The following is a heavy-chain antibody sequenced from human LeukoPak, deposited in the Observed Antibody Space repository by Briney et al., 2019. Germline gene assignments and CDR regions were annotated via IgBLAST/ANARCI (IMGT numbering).Heavy chain of an antibody. CDR1: GXXXXXXN. CDR3: AIDAFDI. CDR2: INSDGSST. V-gene: IGHV3-74*01. Sequence: GGSLRLSCAXXGXXXXXXNXXXXXXAXGXXLVWVXRINSDGSSTSYADSXKGRFTISRDNSKNTLYLQMNSXRDEDTAMYYCAIDAFDIWGQGTMVTISS. J-gene: IGHJ3*02.